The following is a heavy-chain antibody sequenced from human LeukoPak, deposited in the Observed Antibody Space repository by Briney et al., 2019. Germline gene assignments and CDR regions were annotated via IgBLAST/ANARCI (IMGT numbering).Heavy chain of an antibody. CDR1: GYTFTGYY. J-gene: IGHJ4*01. CDR3: ARVRWPSQSYFDY. D-gene: IGHD4-23*01. V-gene: IGHV1-2*02. CDR2: INPNSGGT. Sequence: ASVKVSCKASGYTFTGYYMHWVRQAPGQGLEWMGWINPNSGGTNYAQKFQGRVTMTRDTSISTAYMELSRLRSDDTAVYYCARVRWPSQSYFDYWGQGTMVTVSS.